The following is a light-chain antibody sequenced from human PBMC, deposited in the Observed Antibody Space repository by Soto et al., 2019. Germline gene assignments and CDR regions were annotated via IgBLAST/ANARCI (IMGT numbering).Light chain of an antibody. V-gene: IGKV1-12*01. CDR2: AAS. J-gene: IGKJ2*01. CDR1: QPISSW. CDR3: QQASSFPHT. Sequence: DIQMTQSPSTVSTSVGDRVTITCRASQPISSWLAWFRQRPGKAPELLIYAASTLHSGVPSRFSGSGSGTDFALTISGLQPEDFATYYCQQASSFPHTFGQGTRVDIK.